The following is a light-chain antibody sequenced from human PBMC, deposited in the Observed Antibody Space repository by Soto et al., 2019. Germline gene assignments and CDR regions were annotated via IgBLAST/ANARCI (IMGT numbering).Light chain of an antibody. CDR1: SSDINDYNY. Sequence: QSALAQPASVSGSPGQSITISCTGTSSDINDYNYVSWYQQYPGKAPKLMIYDVSYRPSGVSNRFSGSRSGNTASLTISGLQSEDEADHYCGSYTSSTTVVFGGGNKLTVL. CDR2: DVS. J-gene: IGLJ2*01. CDR3: GSYTSSTTVV. V-gene: IGLV2-14*01.